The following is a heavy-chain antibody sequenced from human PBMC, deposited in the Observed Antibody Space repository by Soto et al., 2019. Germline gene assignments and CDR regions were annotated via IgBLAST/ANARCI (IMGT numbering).Heavy chain of an antibody. V-gene: IGHV3-30*18. CDR3: AKELWDYDILTGYYCGMDV. CDR1: GFTFSSYG. CDR2: ISYDGSNK. J-gene: IGHJ6*02. Sequence: QVQLVESGGGVVQPGRSLRLSCAASGFTFSSYGMHWVRQAPGKGLEWVAVISYDGSNKYYADSVKGRFTISRDNSKNTLYLQMNSLRAEDTAVYYCAKELWDYDILTGYYCGMDVWGQGTTVTVSS. D-gene: IGHD3-9*01.